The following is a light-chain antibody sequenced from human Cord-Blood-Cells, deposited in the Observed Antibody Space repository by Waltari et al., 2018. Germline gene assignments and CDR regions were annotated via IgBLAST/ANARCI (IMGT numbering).Light chain of an antibody. J-gene: IGKJ4*01. CDR3: QQYNNWPPLT. CDR1: QSVSSN. CDR2: GAS. Sequence: EIVMTQSPATLSVCPGERATLFCRASQSVSSNLAWYQQKPGQAPRLLIYGASTRATGIPARFSGSGSGTEFTLTISSLQSEYFAVYYCQQYNNWPPLTFGGGTKVEIK. V-gene: IGKV3-15*01.